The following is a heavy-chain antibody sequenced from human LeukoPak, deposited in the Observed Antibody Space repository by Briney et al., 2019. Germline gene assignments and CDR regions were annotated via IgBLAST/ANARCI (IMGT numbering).Heavy chain of an antibody. CDR1: GFTFSSYW. Sequence: TGGSLRLSCAASGFTFSSYWMSWVRQAPGKGLEWVANIKQDGSEKYYVDSVKGRFTISRDNAKNSLYLQMNSLRAEDTAVYYCARELFGGGSYYAYWGQGTLVTVSS. J-gene: IGHJ4*02. CDR2: IKQDGSEK. V-gene: IGHV3-7*01. D-gene: IGHD1-26*01. CDR3: ARELFGGGSYYAY.